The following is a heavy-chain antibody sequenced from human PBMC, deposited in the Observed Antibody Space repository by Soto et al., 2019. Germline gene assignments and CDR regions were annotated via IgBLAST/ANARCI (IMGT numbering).Heavy chain of an antibody. D-gene: IGHD3-3*01. Sequence: GSLRLSCAASGFTFSSYAMSWVRQAPGKGLEWVSAISGSGGSTYYADSVKGRFTISRDNSKNTLYLQMNSLRAEDTAVYYCAKDHPYYDFWSGYLIKGDYYYMDVWGKGTTVTVS. CDR1: GFTFSSYA. CDR2: ISGSGGST. CDR3: AKDHPYYDFWSGYLIKGDYYYMDV. V-gene: IGHV3-23*01. J-gene: IGHJ6*03.